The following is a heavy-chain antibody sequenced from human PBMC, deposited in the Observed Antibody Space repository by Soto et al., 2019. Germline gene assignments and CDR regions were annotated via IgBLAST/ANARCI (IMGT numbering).Heavy chain of an antibody. J-gene: IGHJ6*02. V-gene: IGHV2-70*11. Sequence: SGPTLVNPTQTLTLTCTFSGFSLNTTGMCVSWIRQPPGKALEWLARIDWDDDKYYSTSLKTRLTISKDTSKNQVVLTMTNMDPVDTATYYCARDIGWLFGYYYGMDVWGQGTTVTVSS. CDR3: ARDIGWLFGYYYGMDV. D-gene: IGHD3-10*02. CDR1: GFSLNTTGMC. CDR2: IDWDDDK.